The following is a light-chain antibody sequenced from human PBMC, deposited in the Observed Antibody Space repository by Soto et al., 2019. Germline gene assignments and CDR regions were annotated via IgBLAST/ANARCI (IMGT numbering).Light chain of an antibody. V-gene: IGLV1-40*01. Sequence: QSVLTQPPSVSGAPGQRVTISCTGSSSNIGAGYDVHWYQQLPGTAPKLLIYGNSNRPSGVPDRFSGSKSGTSASLAITGLQPEDEADYYCQSYYSSLSGLVFGTGTKLTVL. CDR2: GNS. CDR1: SSNIGAGYD. CDR3: QSYYSSLSGLV. J-gene: IGLJ1*01.